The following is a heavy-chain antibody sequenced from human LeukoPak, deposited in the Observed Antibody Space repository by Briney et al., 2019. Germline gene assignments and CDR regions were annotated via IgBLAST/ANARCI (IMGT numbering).Heavy chain of an antibody. D-gene: IGHD4-11*01. V-gene: IGHV3-23*01. CDR2: ISRSGDRT. CDR1: GFTLTSFA. J-gene: IGHJ3*02. Sequence: GGSLRLSCAASGFTLTSFAMSWVRQAPGKGLEWVSAISRSGDRTYYADSVEGRFTISRDSSKNTLYLQMNSLRVEDTAVYYCAKDRSGDYSAGDAFDIWGQGTMVTVSS. CDR3: AKDRSGDYSAGDAFDI.